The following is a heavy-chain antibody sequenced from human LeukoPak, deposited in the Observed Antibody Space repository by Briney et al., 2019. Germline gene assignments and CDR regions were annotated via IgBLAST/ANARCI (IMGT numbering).Heavy chain of an antibody. V-gene: IGHV6-1*01. Sequence: QTLSLTCAISGDSVSSNRVTWNWIRQSPSRGLEWLGRTYYRSTWYNDYAVSVRGRITVNPDTSENQFSLHLNSVTPEDTAVYYCARRLTQYDCFDPWGQGILVTVSS. D-gene: IGHD2-2*01. J-gene: IGHJ5*02. CDR1: GDSVSSNRVT. CDR3: ARRLTQYDCFDP. CDR2: TYYRSTWYN.